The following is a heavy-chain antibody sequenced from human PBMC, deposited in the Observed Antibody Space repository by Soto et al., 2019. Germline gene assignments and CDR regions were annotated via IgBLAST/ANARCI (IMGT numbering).Heavy chain of an antibody. CDR1: GGSISSYY. V-gene: IGHV4-59*01. CDR2: IYYSGST. D-gene: IGHD3-16*02. CDR3: ARDSGYDYIWGSYRFGY. J-gene: IGHJ4*02. Sequence: PSETLSLTCPVAGGSISSYYWSWIRQPPGKGLEWIGYIYYSGSTNYNPSLKSRVTISVDTSKNQFSLKLSSVTAADTAVYYCARDSGYDYIWGSYRFGYWGQGTLVTVSS.